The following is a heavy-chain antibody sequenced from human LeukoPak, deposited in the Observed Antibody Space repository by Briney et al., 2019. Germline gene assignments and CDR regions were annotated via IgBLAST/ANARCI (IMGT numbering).Heavy chain of an antibody. CDR1: GFTVSSNY. CDR2: IYSGGST. Sequence: GGSLRLSCAASGFTVSSNYMSWVRQAPGKGLEWVSVIYSGGSTYYADSVKGRFTISRDNSKNTLYLQMSSLRAEDTAVYYCARRPRTYYYDSTWGQGTLVTVSS. CDR3: ARRPRTYYYDST. V-gene: IGHV3-53*01. J-gene: IGHJ5*02. D-gene: IGHD3-22*01.